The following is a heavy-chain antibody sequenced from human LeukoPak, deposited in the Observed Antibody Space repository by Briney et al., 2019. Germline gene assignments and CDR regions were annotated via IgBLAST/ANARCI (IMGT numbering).Heavy chain of an antibody. CDR1: GFTFSSYA. J-gene: IGHJ4*02. D-gene: IGHD6-19*01. CDR2: ISGGGGST. Sequence: GGSLILSCAASGFTFSSYAINWVRQAPGKGLEWVSVISGGGGSTYYADSVKGRFTISRDNSKNTLYLQMNSLRAEDTAVYYCARKDIEVAGFDYWGQGTLVTVSS. V-gene: IGHV3-23*01. CDR3: ARKDIEVAGFDY.